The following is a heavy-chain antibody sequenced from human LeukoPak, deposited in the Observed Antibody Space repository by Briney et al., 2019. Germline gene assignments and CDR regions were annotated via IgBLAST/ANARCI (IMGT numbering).Heavy chain of an antibody. D-gene: IGHD6-6*01. CDR3: TRSSIDYFDY. CDR2: IRSKAYGGTT. V-gene: IGHV3-49*04. Sequence: GGSLRLSCTASGFTFGDYAMSWVRQAPGKGLEWVGFIRSKAYGGTTEYAASVKGRFTISRDDSKSIAYLQMNSLKTEDTAVYYCTRSSIDYFDYWGQGALVTVSS. CDR1: GFTFGDYA. J-gene: IGHJ4*02.